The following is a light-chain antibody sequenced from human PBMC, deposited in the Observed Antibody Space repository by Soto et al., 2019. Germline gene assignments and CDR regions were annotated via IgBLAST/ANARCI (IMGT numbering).Light chain of an antibody. CDR2: GAS. CDR1: QSVSSSY. V-gene: IGKV3-20*01. Sequence: ESVLTQSPGTLSMSPGERATLSCRASQSVSSSYSAWYQQKPGQAPRLLIYGASSRATGIPDRFSGSGSGTDFTLTISRLEPEDSAVYYCQQYGSSLFTFGPGTKVDIK. J-gene: IGKJ3*01. CDR3: QQYGSSLFT.